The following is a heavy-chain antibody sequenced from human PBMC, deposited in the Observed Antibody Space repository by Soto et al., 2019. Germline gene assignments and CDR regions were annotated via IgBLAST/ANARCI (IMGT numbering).Heavy chain of an antibody. CDR3: RGYSGYDEGKKIDY. J-gene: IGHJ4*02. Sequence: ASVKVSCKVSGYTLTELSMHWVRQAPGKGLEWMGGFDPEDGETIYVQKFQGRVTMTEDTSTDTAYMELSSLRSEDTAVYYCRGYSGYDEGKKIDYWGQGTLVTVSS. V-gene: IGHV1-24*01. D-gene: IGHD5-12*01. CDR1: GYTLTELS. CDR2: FDPEDGET.